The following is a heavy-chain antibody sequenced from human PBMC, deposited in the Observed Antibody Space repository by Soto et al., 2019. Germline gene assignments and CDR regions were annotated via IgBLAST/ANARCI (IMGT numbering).Heavy chain of an antibody. V-gene: IGHV3-23*01. D-gene: IGHD4-17*01. CDR2: ISGSGGRT. J-gene: IGHJ3*02. Sequence: EVQLLESGGGLVQPGGSLRLSCAASGFTFSSYAMSWVRQAPGKGLEWVSVISGSGGRTKYADSVKGRFTISRDNSKNTLYLQMNSLRAEDTALYYCAKDYSDYLGIDAFDIWGQGSLVTVSP. CDR3: AKDYSDYLGIDAFDI. CDR1: GFTFSSYA.